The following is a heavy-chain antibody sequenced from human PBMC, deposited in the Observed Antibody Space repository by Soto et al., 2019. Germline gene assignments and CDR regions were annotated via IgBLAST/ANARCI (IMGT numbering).Heavy chain of an antibody. CDR1: GGSINSSGYY. V-gene: IGHV4-39*01. CDR3: ASPTKGAFDI. J-gene: IGHJ3*02. Sequence: SETLSLTCTVSGGSINSSGYYWGWIRQPPGKGLEWIGSIYYSGSTYYNPSLKSRVTISVDTSKNQFSLKLSSVTAADTAVYYCASPTKGAFDIWGQGTMVTVSS. CDR2: IYYSGST.